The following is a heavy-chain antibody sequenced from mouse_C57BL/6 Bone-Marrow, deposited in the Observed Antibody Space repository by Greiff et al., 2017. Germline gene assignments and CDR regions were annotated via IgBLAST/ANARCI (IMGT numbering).Heavy chain of an antibody. CDR3: TPPARAY. CDR2: IDPENGDT. Sequence: VQLKQSGAELVRTGASVKLSCTASGFNIKDDYMHWVKQKPEQGLEWIGWIDPENGDTEYASKFQGKATITADTSSNTAYLQLSSLTSEDTAVYYCTPPARAYWGQKTLGTVSA. CDR1: GFNIKDDY. J-gene: IGHJ3*01. D-gene: IGHD3-3*01. V-gene: IGHV14-4*01.